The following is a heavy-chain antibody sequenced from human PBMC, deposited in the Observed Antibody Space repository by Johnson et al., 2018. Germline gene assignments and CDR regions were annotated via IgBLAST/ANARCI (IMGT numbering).Heavy chain of an antibody. J-gene: IGHJ1*01. CDR2: ISWDGGST. D-gene: IGHD6-13*01. CDR1: GFTFDDYS. V-gene: IGHV3-43*01. Sequence: EVQLVETGGGLLQPGGSLRLSCAASGFTFDDYSMHWVRQAPGKGLEWVSLISWDGGSTYYADSVNGRFTISRDNRKNSLYLQMKSLRTEDTALYYCAKDISRVGIAAAGTVGFQHWGQGTLVTVSS. CDR3: AKDISRVGIAAAGTVGFQH.